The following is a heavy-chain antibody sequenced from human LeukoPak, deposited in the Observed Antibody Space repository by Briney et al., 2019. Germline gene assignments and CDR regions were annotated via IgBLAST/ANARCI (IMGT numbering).Heavy chain of an antibody. D-gene: IGHD3-22*01. Sequence: ASVKVSCKASGYTFTSYYMHWVRQAPGQGLEWMGLIIPSGGSTSYARKFQGRVTMTRDTSTSTVYMELSSLRSEDTAVYYCARGRYYYDSSGYPPFLDYWGQGTLVTVSS. CDR1: GYTFTSYY. CDR3: ARGRYYYDSSGYPPFLDY. V-gene: IGHV1-46*01. CDR2: IIPSGGST. J-gene: IGHJ4*02.